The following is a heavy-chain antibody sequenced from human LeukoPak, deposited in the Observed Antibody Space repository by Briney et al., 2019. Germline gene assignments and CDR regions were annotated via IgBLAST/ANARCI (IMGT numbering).Heavy chain of an antibody. CDR2: IYSGDNT. Sequence: PGGSLRLSCAASGFTVSSNYMSWVRQAPGKGLEWVSVIYSGDNTYYADSVRGRFTISRDSSKNTLYLQMNSLRAEDTAVYYCAREGTYYYDSSGHHDAFDIWGQGTMVTVSS. CDR3: AREGTYYYDSSGHHDAFDI. D-gene: IGHD3-22*01. CDR1: GFTVSSNY. J-gene: IGHJ3*02. V-gene: IGHV3-53*01.